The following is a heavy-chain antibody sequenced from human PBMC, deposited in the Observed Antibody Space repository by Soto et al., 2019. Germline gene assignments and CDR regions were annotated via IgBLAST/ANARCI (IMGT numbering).Heavy chain of an antibody. J-gene: IGHJ4*02. CDR3: VKGEYYYDSSGYYPFDY. Sequence: PGGSLRLSCSASGFTFSIYAMHWVRQAPGKGLEYVSSISTNGGSTHYADSVKGRFTISRDNSKNTQYLQMSSLRADDTAVYYFVKGEYYYDSSGYYPFDYWGQGTRVTVSS. CDR1: GFTFSIYA. D-gene: IGHD3-22*01. CDR2: ISTNGGST. V-gene: IGHV3-64D*06.